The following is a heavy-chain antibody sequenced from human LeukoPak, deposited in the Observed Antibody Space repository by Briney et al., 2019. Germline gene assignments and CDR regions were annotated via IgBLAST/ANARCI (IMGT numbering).Heavy chain of an antibody. D-gene: IGHD3-10*01. CDR1: GFTLSTYW. CDR2: IKQDGGEI. Sequence: GGSLRLSCAASGFTLSTYWMSWVRQAPGKGLEWVANIKQDGGEIYYVDSVKGRFTISRDNAKNSLYLQMNSLRPEDTAIYYCAREGYYGSGSPPSLYFDYWGQGTLVTVPS. V-gene: IGHV3-7*01. J-gene: IGHJ4*02. CDR3: AREGYYGSGSPPSLYFDY.